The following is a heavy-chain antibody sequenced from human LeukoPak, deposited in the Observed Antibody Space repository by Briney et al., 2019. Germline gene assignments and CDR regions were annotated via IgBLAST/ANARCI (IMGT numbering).Heavy chain of an antibody. CDR1: GGSISSYY. D-gene: IGHD4-23*01. V-gene: IGHV4-59*01. CDR3: ARGLRWNGDYYYYMDV. CDR2: IYYSGST. Sequence: SETRSLTCTVSGGSISSYYWSWIRQPPGKGLEWIGYIYYSGSTNYNPSLKSRVTISVDTSKNQFSLKLSSVTAADTAVYYCARGLRWNGDYYYYMDVWGKGTAVTISS. J-gene: IGHJ6*03.